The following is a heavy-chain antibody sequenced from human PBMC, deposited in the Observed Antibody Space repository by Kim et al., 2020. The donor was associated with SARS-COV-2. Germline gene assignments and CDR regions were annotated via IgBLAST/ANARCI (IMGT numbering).Heavy chain of an antibody. J-gene: IGHJ4*02. Sequence: GGSLRLSCAASGFTFSSYEMNWVRQAPGKGLEWVSYISSSGSTIYYADSVKGRFTISRDNAKNSLYLQMNSLRAEDTAVYYCARDLEVNGYSSSWYRGYWGQGTLVTVSS. CDR1: GFTFSSYE. D-gene: IGHD6-13*01. V-gene: IGHV3-48*03. CDR3: ARDLEVNGYSSSWYRGY. CDR2: ISSSGSTI.